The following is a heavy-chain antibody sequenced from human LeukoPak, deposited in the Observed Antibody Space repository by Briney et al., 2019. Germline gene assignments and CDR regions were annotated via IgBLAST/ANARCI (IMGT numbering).Heavy chain of an antibody. CDR2: IIPIFCTP. Sequence: SVKVSCKASGGTFSSYAISWVRQAPGQGLKWMGGIIPIFCTPNYAQKFQGRVTITADESPSTAYMELSRLRSEDTAVYYCARSLGEAGTFDYWGQGTLVTVSS. V-gene: IGHV1-69*13. J-gene: IGHJ4*02. CDR3: ARSLGEAGTFDY. CDR1: GGTFSSYA. D-gene: IGHD6-19*01.